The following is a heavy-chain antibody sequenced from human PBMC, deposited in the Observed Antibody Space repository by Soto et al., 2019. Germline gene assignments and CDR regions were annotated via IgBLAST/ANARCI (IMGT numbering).Heavy chain of an antibody. V-gene: IGHV1-2*04. CDR1: GYSFTDYH. Sequence: GASVKVSCKASGYSFTDYHIHWVRQAPGQGLEWLGRINPKSGGLSTAQKFQGWVTMTRDRSISTVYMELTRLRSDDTAVYFCARGHSTDCSNGVCSFFYNHEMDVWGQGTTVTVSS. CDR2: INPKSGGL. D-gene: IGHD2-8*01. CDR3: ARGHSTDCSNGVCSFFYNHEMDV. J-gene: IGHJ6*02.